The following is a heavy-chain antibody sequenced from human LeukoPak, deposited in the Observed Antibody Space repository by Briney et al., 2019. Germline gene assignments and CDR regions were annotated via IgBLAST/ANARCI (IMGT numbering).Heavy chain of an antibody. Sequence: GGSLRLSCAASGFTFSSYSMNWVRQAPGKGLEWVSSISSSSSYIYYADSVKGRFTISRDNAKNSLYLQMNSLRAEDTAVYYCARDLVAGRKELYYYYGMDVWGQGTTVTVSS. CDR3: ARDLVAGRKELYYYYGMDV. CDR1: GFTFSSYS. V-gene: IGHV3-21*01. D-gene: IGHD6-19*01. J-gene: IGHJ6*02. CDR2: ISSSSSYI.